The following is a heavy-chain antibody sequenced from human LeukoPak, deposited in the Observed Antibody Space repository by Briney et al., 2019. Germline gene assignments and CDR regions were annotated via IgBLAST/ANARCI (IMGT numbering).Heavy chain of an antibody. CDR2: ISWDGGST. V-gene: IGHV3-43*01. CDR3: AKSGYSGYDDYYFDY. CDR1: GFTFDDYT. J-gene: IGHJ4*02. D-gene: IGHD5-12*01. Sequence: GGSLRLSCAASGFTFDDYTMHWVRQAPGKGLEWVSLISWDGGSTYYADSVKGRFTISRDNSKNSLYLQMNSLRTEDTALYYCAKSGYSGYDDYYFDYWGQGTLVTVPS.